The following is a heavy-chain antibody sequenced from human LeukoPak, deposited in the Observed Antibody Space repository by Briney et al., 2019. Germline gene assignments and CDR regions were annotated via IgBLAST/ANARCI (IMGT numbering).Heavy chain of an antibody. V-gene: IGHV1-18*01. Sequence: ASVKVSCKASGYTFTSYGISWVRHAPGQGLEWMGWISAYNGNTNYTHELQGRVTMTTAKSTSTASMELRSLRSDDTAVYYCARDYGDYGAYYYYGMDVWGQGTTVTVSS. CDR3: ARDYGDYGAYYYYGMDV. CDR1: GYTFTSYG. D-gene: IGHD4-17*01. CDR2: ISAYNGNT. J-gene: IGHJ6*01.